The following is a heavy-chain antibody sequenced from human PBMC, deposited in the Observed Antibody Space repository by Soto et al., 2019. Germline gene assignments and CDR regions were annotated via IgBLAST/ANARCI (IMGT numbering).Heavy chain of an antibody. V-gene: IGHV3-23*01. J-gene: IGHJ4*02. Sequence: EVQLLESGGGLVQPGGSLRLSCAASGFTFSSYAMRWVRQAPVKGLEWVSAISGSGGSTYYADSVKGRFTISRDNSKNTLYLQMNSLRAENTAGYYCARRGSGSYYAYWGQGTLVTFSS. CDR1: GFTFSSYA. CDR3: ARRGSGSYYAY. CDR2: ISGSGGST. D-gene: IGHD1-26*01.